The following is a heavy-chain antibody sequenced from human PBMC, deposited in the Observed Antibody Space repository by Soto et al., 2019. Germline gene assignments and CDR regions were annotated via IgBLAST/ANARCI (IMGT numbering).Heavy chain of an antibody. J-gene: IGHJ3*02. CDR2: IIPMLGVR. V-gene: IGHV1-69*02. D-gene: IGHD6-19*01. Sequence: QVELVQSGAEVKKPGSSVKVSCKDSGGTFNTYSMFWMRQAPGQGLEWMGRIIPMLGVRNYAQRFQDRVTITADKSTATVHMELSSLRSEDTALYYCTIGSCSGEVFDIWGQGTMVTVSS. CDR1: GGTFNTYS. CDR3: TIGSCSGEVFDI.